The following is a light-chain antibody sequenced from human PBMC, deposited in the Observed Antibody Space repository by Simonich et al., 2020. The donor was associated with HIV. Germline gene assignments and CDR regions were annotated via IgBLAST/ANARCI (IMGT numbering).Light chain of an antibody. Sequence: DIVMTQSPLSLPVTPGEPASISCRSSQSLLHSNGYNYLDCYLQKPGQSPQLLIYFGSNRASGFPDRFSGSGSGTDFTLKISRVEAEDVGVYYCMQGLETPTFGQGTRVEIK. CDR3: MQGLETPT. CDR1: QSLLHSNGYNY. V-gene: IGKV2-28*01. J-gene: IGKJ1*01. CDR2: FGS.